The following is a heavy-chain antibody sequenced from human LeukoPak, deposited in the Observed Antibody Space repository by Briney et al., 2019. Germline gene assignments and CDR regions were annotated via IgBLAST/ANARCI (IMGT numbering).Heavy chain of an antibody. CDR3: ARFETVAAKPFEY. J-gene: IGHJ4*02. V-gene: IGHV3-21*01. CDR1: GFIFSSYS. Sequence: GGSLRLSCAASGFIFSSYSMNWVRQAPGMGLEWVSSISSESTYILYADSVKGRFTISRDNAKNSLYLQMDSLRAEDTAVYYCARFETVAAKPFEYWGQGALVTVSS. D-gene: IGHD6-19*01. CDR2: ISSESTYI.